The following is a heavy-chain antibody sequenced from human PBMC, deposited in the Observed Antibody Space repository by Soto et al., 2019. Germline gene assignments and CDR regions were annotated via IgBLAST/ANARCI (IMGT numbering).Heavy chain of an antibody. Sequence: VKVSCKASGGTFSSYAISWVRQAPGQGLEWMGGIIPIFGTANYAQKFQGRVTITADESTSTAYMELSSLRSEDTAVYCCASTMKALYWFDPWGRGTLVTVS. CDR3: ASTMKALYWFDP. V-gene: IGHV1-69*01. CDR2: IIPIFGTA. CDR1: GGTFSSYA. D-gene: IGHD3-22*01. J-gene: IGHJ5*02.